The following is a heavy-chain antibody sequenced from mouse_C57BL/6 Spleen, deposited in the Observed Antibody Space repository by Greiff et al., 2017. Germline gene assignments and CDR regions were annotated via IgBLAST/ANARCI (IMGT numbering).Heavy chain of an antibody. CDR1: GYAFSSYW. Sequence: QVQLKQSGAELVKPGASVKISCKASGYAFSSYWMNWVKQRPGKGLEWIGQIYPGDGDTNYNGKFKGKATLTADKSSSTAYMQLSSLTSEYSAVYFCARQDYYDWYFDVWGTGTTVTVSS. CDR2: IYPGDGDT. D-gene: IGHD1-1*01. J-gene: IGHJ1*03. CDR3: ARQDYYDWYFDV. V-gene: IGHV1-80*01.